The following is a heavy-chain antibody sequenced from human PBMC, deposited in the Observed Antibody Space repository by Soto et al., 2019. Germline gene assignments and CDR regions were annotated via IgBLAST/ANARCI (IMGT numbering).Heavy chain of an antibody. CDR2: MSGRSGDP. J-gene: IGHJ6*02. CDR1: GYPFNKIA. V-gene: IGHV1-18*01. CDR3: AIECGLCTENHYYDLDV. D-gene: IGHD2-8*02. Sequence: QVQLVQSGGEVKKPGASVRVSCQASGYPFNKIAIHWVRQAPGHGLEWLGRMSGRSGDPNCAPTGRNRITKTTATSNNTAQMELRTLSTDDSSGDYCAIECGLCTENHYYDLDVWGQGTTVTV.